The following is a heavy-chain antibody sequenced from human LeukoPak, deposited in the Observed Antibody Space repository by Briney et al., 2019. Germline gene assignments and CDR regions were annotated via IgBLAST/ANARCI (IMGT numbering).Heavy chain of an antibody. CDR2: ISGSGGST. Sequence: GGSLRLSCAASGFTFSSYAMSWVRQAPGKGLEWVSAISGSGGSTYYADSVKGRFTISRDNSKNTLYLQMNSLRAEDTAVYYCAKDYSRSVYCSSTSCFTTFDNWGQGTLVTVSS. CDR1: GFTFSSYA. CDR3: AKDYSRSVYCSSTSCFTTFDN. J-gene: IGHJ4*02. V-gene: IGHV3-23*01. D-gene: IGHD2-2*02.